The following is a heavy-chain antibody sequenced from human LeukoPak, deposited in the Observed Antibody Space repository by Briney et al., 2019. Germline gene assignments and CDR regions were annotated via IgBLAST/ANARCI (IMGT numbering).Heavy chain of an antibody. V-gene: IGHV5-51*01. Sequence: GESLKISCQGSGYSFTSYWIGWVRPVPGKGLEWMGIIYPGDSDTRYSPSFQGQVTISADKSISTAYLQWSSLKASDTAMYYCARQGYSSGWYPSYYYYYGMDVWGQGTTVTVSS. CDR3: ARQGYSSGWYPSYYYYYGMDV. CDR2: IYPGDSDT. CDR1: GYSFTSYW. D-gene: IGHD6-19*01. J-gene: IGHJ6*02.